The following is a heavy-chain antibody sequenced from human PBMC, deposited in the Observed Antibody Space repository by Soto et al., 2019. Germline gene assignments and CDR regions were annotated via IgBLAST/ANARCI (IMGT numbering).Heavy chain of an antibody. CDR1: GFTFSSYG. CDR2: ISYDGSNK. CDR3: AKAGSGPIDY. Sequence: GGSLRLSCAASGFTFSSYGMHWVRQAPGKGLEWVAVISYDGSNKYYADSVKGRFTISRDNSKNTLYLQMNSLRAEDTAVYYCAKAGSGPIDYWGQGTLVTVSS. D-gene: IGHD6-19*01. V-gene: IGHV3-30*18. J-gene: IGHJ4*02.